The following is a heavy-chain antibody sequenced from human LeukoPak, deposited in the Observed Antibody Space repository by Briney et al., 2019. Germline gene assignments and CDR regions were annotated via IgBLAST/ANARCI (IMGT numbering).Heavy chain of an antibody. CDR1: GGSISSGSYY. CDR2: IYTSGST. J-gene: IGHJ4*02. Sequence: SRTLSLTCTVSGGSISSGSYYWSWIRQPAGKGLEWIGRIYTSGSTNYNPSLKSRVTISVDTSKNQFSLKLSSVTAADTAVYYCARDPSLWEQWPYFDYWGQGTLVTVSS. CDR3: ARDPSLWEQWPYFDY. D-gene: IGHD6-19*01. V-gene: IGHV4-61*02.